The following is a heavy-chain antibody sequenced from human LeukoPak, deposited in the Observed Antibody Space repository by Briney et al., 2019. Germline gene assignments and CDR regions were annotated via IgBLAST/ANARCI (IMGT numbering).Heavy chain of an antibody. CDR2: IQPGDSET. CDR1: GYSFTSSW. CDR3: ARHVSAGLGEYQFDY. Sequence: PGESLKISCKGSGYSFTSSWIGWVRHMPGKGLEWMGIIQPGDSETRYSPSFQGQVTISADKSTSTAYLQWSSLKASDTAIYYCARHVSAGLGEYQFDYWGQGTLVTVSS. J-gene: IGHJ4*02. V-gene: IGHV5-51*01. D-gene: IGHD3-10*01.